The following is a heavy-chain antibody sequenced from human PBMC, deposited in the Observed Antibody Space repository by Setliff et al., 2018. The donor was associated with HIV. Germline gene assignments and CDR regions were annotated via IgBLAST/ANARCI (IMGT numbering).Heavy chain of an antibody. Sequence: GASVKVSCKASGYTFTGYYMHWVRQAPGQGLEWMGWINPNSGGTNYAQKFQGRVTMTRDTSISTAYMELSRLRSDDTAVYYCARDDYYDSSGYWGSYYYYGMDVWVQGTTVTVSS. CDR1: GYTFTGYY. D-gene: IGHD3-22*01. V-gene: IGHV1-2*02. CDR3: ARDDYYDSSGYWGSYYYYGMDV. J-gene: IGHJ6*02. CDR2: INPNSGGT.